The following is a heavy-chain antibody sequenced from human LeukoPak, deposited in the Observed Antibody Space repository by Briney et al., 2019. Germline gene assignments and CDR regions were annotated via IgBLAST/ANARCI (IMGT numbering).Heavy chain of an antibody. Sequence: PSETLSLTCTVSGGPISSHYWSWIRQPPGKGLEWIGYIYYSGSTDYNRSLKSRVTISVDMSKNQFSLKLNSVTAADTAVYYCARGGWSFDFWGRGTLVTVSS. CDR2: IYYSGST. CDR3: ARGGWSFDF. CDR1: GGPISSHY. V-gene: IGHV4-59*11. J-gene: IGHJ2*01.